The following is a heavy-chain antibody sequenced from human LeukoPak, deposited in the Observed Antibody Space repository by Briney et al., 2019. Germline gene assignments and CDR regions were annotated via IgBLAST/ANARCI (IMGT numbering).Heavy chain of an antibody. CDR2: FLSDGSRT. D-gene: IGHD3-10*01. CDR1: GFTFSSNW. CDR3: ARVGDYGSGFDF. Sequence: GGSLRLSCEASGFTFSSNWMHWVRQGPGKGLVWVSRFLSDGSRTTYADSVKGRFTISGDNAKNTLYLQMNSLRAEDTAVYYCARVGDYGSGFDFWGQGTLVTVSS. V-gene: IGHV3-74*01. J-gene: IGHJ4*02.